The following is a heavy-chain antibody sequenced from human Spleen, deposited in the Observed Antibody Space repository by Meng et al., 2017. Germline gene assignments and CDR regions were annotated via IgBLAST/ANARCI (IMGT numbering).Heavy chain of an antibody. CDR2: IKGDGSVT. Sequence: GGSLRLSCAASGFTFSNFLMYWVRQAPGKGLVWVSRIKGDGSVTTYADSVKGRFTISRDNAKNTLYMQMNSLRAEDTAVYYCTGHTDYWGQGALVTVSS. CDR3: TGHTDY. CDR1: GFTFSNFL. V-gene: IGHV3-74*01. J-gene: IGHJ4*02. D-gene: IGHD1-1*01.